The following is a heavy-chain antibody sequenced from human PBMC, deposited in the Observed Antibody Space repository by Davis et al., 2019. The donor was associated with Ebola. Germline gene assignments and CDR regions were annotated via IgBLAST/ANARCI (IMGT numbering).Heavy chain of an antibody. V-gene: IGHV3-23*01. Sequence: GESLKISCTASGFPFSICGMSWVRQAPGKGLEWVSFISNSGDRTYYADSVKGRFTISRDNSKNTLSLQMNSLTADDTAVYFCARDGYSSGSHDYWGQGTLVTVSS. J-gene: IGHJ4*02. CDR1: GFPFSICG. CDR3: ARDGYSSGSHDY. CDR2: ISNSGDRT. D-gene: IGHD6-19*01.